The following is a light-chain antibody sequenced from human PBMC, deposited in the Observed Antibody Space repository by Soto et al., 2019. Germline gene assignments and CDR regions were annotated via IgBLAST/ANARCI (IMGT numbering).Light chain of an antibody. Sequence: DIQMTQSPSTLSASVGDRVTITCRASQSISSWLAWYQQKPGKAPKLLIYDASSLESGLPSRFSGSRSWTEFTLTISSLQPDDFAPYYCQQYNSYPWTFGQGTKVEIK. CDR1: QSISSW. CDR2: DAS. J-gene: IGKJ1*01. CDR3: QQYNSYPWT. V-gene: IGKV1-5*01.